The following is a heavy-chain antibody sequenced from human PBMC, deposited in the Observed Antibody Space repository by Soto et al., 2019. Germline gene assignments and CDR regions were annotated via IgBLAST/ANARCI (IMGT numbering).Heavy chain of an antibody. V-gene: IGHV3-21*01. D-gene: IGHD3-16*02. J-gene: IGHJ4*02. CDR3: ARVGVVMITFGGVIVTAKDSPAFDY. CDR1: GFTFSSYS. CDR2: ISSSSSYI. Sequence: GGSLRLSCAASGFTFSSYSMNWVRQAPGKGLEWVSSISSSSSYIYYADSVKGRFTISRDNAKNSLYLQMNSLRAEDTAVYYCARVGVVMITFGGVIVTAKDSPAFDYWGQGTLVTVSS.